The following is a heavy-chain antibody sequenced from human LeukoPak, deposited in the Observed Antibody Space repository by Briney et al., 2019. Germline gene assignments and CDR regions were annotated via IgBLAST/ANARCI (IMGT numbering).Heavy chain of an antibody. V-gene: IGHV1-69*13. D-gene: IGHD3-22*01. J-gene: IGHJ3*02. CDR3: ATTYYYDRWGRAFDI. CDR1: GYTFSSYA. CDR2: VIPIFGTA. Sequence: SVKVSCKASGYTFSSYAIIWVRHAPGQRLEWMGGVIPIFGTAKYPQKFQRTFTSTPDESKSTAYMELSSLRSEDTGVYYCATTYYYDRWGRAFDIWGQGTMVTVSS.